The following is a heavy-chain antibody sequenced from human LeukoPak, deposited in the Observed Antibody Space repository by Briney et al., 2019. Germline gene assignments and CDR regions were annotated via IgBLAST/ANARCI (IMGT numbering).Heavy chain of an antibody. V-gene: IGHV3-7*01. J-gene: IGHJ4*02. Sequence: PGGSLRLSCAASGFISSTYWMSWVRQAPGKGLEWVANIKQDGSEKYYVDSVKGRFTISRDNAKNSLYLQMNSLRAEDTAVYYCAREGYYKVDYWGQGTLVTVSS. CDR1: GFISSTYW. CDR3: AREGYYKVDY. CDR2: IKQDGSEK. D-gene: IGHD2-8*01.